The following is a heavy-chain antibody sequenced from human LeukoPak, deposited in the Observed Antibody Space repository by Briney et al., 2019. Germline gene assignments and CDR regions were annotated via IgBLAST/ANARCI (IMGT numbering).Heavy chain of an antibody. J-gene: IGHJ4*02. CDR3: ARDNSGWSRDY. CDR1: GFTLRSYS. Sequence: GGSLRLSCAASGFTLRSYSMSWVRQAPGKGLEWVSSINWGSNHTYYADAVQGRFTISRDNAKNSLYLQMNSLRAEDTAIYYCARDNSGWSRDYWGQGTLVTVSS. D-gene: IGHD6-19*01. CDR2: INWGSNHT. V-gene: IGHV3-21*06.